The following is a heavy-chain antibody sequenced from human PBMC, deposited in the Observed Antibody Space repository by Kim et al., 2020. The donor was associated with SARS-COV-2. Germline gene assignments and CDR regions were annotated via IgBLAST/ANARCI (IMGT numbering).Heavy chain of an antibody. CDR3: ARDGLHYGSGIDS. J-gene: IGHJ4*02. V-gene: IGHV3-33*01. D-gene: IGHD3-10*01. Sequence: GGSLRLSCAASGFTFSSYGMHWVRQAPGKGLEWVSVIWNDGSNNYYADSVKGRFTISRDTSKNSLYLQMNSLRPEDTAVYYCARDGLHYGSGIDSWGQG. CDR2: IWNDGSNN. CDR1: GFTFSSYG.